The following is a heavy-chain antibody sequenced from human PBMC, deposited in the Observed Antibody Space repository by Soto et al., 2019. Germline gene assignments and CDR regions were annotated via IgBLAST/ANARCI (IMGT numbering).Heavy chain of an antibody. V-gene: IGHV5-51*01. CDR1: GYSFTSYW. J-gene: IGHJ5*02. CDR3: ARLGEGYCSGGSCYSHWFDP. CDR2: IYPGDSDT. D-gene: IGHD2-15*01. Sequence: GESLKISCKGSGYSFTSYWIGWVRQMPGKGLEWMGIIYPGDSDTRYSPSFQGQVTISADKSISTAYLQWSSLKASDTAMYYCARLGEGYCSGGSCYSHWFDPWGQGTLVTVSS.